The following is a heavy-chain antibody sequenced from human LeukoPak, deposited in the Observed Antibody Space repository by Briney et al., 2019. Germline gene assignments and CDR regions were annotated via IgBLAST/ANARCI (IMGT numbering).Heavy chain of an antibody. CDR3: ARGQGGSHSPFLYYMDV. J-gene: IGHJ6*03. CDR1: GGSFSGYY. D-gene: IGHD1-26*01. CDR2: INHSGST. V-gene: IGHV4-34*01. Sequence: SETLSLTCAVYGGSFSGYYWSWIRQPPGKGLEWIGEINHSGSTNYNPSLKSRVTISVDTSKNQFSLKVSSVTAADTAVYHCARGQGGSHSPFLYYMDVWGKGTTVTVSS.